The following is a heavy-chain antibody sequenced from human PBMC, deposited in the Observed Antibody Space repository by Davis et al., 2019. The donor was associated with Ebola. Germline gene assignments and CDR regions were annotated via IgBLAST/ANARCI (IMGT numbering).Heavy chain of an antibody. J-gene: IGHJ4*02. CDR1: GFTFSSYW. V-gene: IGHV3-74*01. CDR3: ARESPYTSPRLYYFQN. CDR2: INSDGSST. D-gene: IGHD2-2*01. Sequence: GESLKISCAASGFTFSSYWMHWVRQAPGKGLVWVSRINSDGSSTSYADSVKGRFTISRDNYRSTLYLQMVSLRAEDTALYYCARESPYTSPRLYYFQNWGQGTLLSVSS.